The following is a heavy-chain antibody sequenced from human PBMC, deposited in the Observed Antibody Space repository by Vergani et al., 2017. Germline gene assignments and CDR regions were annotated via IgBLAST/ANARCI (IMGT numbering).Heavy chain of an antibody. CDR1: GFTFNHSA. CDR2: IGGSGGST. CDR3: AKANPRNSGYDYLYYYHAMDV. V-gene: IGHV3-23*01. J-gene: IGHJ6*02. D-gene: IGHD5-12*01. Sequence: EVQLLESGGDLVQPGGSLRLSCAASGFTFNHSAMNWVRQAPGKGLEWVSGIGGSGGSTYYAGSVKGRFTISRDSSKNTLYLQMNSLSAGDTAVYYCAKANPRNSGYDYLYYYHAMDVWGQGTTVTVSS.